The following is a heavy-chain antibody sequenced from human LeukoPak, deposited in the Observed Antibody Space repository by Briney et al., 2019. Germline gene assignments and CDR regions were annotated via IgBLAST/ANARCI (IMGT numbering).Heavy chain of an antibody. J-gene: IGHJ4*02. D-gene: IGHD2/OR15-2a*01. CDR1: GGSISNYY. CDR2: IYSSGTT. CDR3: ARAIVIIPYYFDY. V-gene: IGHV4-4*07. Sequence: SETLSLTCTVSGGSISNYYWSWIRQPAGKGLEWIGRIYSSGTTSYNPSLKSRVTMSVDTSKSQFSLKLNSVTAADTAVYYCARAIVIIPYYFDYWGQGTLVTVSS.